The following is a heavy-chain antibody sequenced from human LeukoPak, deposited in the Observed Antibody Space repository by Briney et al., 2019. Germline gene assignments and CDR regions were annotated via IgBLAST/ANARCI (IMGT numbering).Heavy chain of an antibody. CDR1: GDSVPSNSAA. CDR3: TRTGMFADS. V-gene: IGHV6-1*01. D-gene: IGHD3-10*02. J-gene: IGHJ4*02. CDR2: TYYRSKWYN. Sequence: SQTLSLTCAISGDSVPSNSAAWNWIRQSPARGLEWLGRTYYRSKWYNDYAVSVKSRITINPDTSRNQFSLQLESVTPDDTAMYYCTRTGMFADSWGQGTLVTVSS.